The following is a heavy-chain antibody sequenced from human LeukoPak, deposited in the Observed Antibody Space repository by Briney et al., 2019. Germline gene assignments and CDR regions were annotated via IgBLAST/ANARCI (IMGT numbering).Heavy chain of an antibody. CDR3: ARAEFYGSGSYYMGDAFDI. V-gene: IGHV1-2*04. CDR2: VNPNSGGT. J-gene: IGHJ3*02. D-gene: IGHD3-10*01. CDR1: GYTFTGYY. Sequence: GASVKVSCKASGYTFTGYYMHWVRQAPGQGLEWMGWVNPNSGGTNYAQKFQGWVTMTRDTSISTAYMELSRLRSDDTAVYYCARAEFYGSGSYYMGDAFDIWGQGTMVTVSS.